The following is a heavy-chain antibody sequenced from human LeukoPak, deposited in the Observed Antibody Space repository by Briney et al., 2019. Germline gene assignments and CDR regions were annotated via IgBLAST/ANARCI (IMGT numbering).Heavy chain of an antibody. V-gene: IGHV4-59*01. J-gene: IGHJ4*02. CDR2: IYYSGST. D-gene: IGHD2-15*01. CDR3: ARKVVVAAAHYFDY. CDR1: GGSIRSYY. Sequence: SETLSLTCTVSGGSIRSYYGSWIRQPPGKGLEWIGYIYYSGSTNYNPSLNSRVTISVDTSKNQFSLKLSSVTAADTAVYYCARKVVVAAAHYFDYWGQGTLVTVSS.